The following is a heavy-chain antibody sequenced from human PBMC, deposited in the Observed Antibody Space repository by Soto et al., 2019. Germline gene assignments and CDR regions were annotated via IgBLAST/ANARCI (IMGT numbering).Heavy chain of an antibody. CDR3: ARVAAAGRGPTYYYYYYGMDV. J-gene: IGHJ6*02. D-gene: IGHD6-19*01. V-gene: IGHV4-59*01. Sequence: SETLSLTCTVSGGSISTYYWSRIRQPPGKGLEWIGYIYYSGSTNYNPSLKSRVTISVDTSKNQFSLKLSSVTAADTAVYYCARVAAAGRGPTYYYYYYGMDVWGQGTTVT. CDR2: IYYSGST. CDR1: GGSISTYY.